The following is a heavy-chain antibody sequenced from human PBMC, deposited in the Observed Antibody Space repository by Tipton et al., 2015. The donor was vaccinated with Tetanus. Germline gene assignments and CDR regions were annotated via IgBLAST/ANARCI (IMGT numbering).Heavy chain of an antibody. Sequence: SLRLSCAASGFTFRNFAMSWVRQAPGKGLEWVSAISSEGISTFYADSVRGRFTISRDNFKNTLYLQINSLSAEDTAVYYCAKDWHDSSSYCGGYYYYGMDVWGQGTTVTVSS. J-gene: IGHJ6*02. D-gene: IGHD3-22*01. CDR2: ISSEGIST. V-gene: IGHV3-23*01. CDR3: AKDWHDSSSYCGGYYYYGMDV. CDR1: GFTFRNFA.